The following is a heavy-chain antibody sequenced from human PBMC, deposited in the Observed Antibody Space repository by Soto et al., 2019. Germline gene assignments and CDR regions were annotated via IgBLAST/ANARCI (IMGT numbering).Heavy chain of an antibody. Sequence: SETLSLTCDVSGVSISSGNWWSWVRQSPEKGLEWIGEVYNAGSVNYHPSLERRVTISVDRSKNQFSLRLSSVTAADTAKYYCARLVYDSRLNYLYFDYWGPGILVTVSS. V-gene: IGHV4-4*02. D-gene: IGHD3-22*01. CDR2: VYNAGSV. J-gene: IGHJ4*02. CDR1: GVSISSGNW. CDR3: ARLVYDSRLNYLYFDY.